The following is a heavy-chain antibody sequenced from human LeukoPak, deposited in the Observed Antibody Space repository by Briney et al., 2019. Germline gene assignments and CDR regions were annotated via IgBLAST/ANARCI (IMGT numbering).Heavy chain of an antibody. D-gene: IGHD5-12*01. Sequence: ASVKVSCNASGYTFTSYAMHWVRQAPGQRLEWMGWINAGNGNTKYSQKFQGRVTITRDTSASTAYMELSSPRSEDTAVYYCAREGGLRGPFDYWGQGTLVTVSS. CDR3: AREGGLRGPFDY. V-gene: IGHV1-3*01. CDR1: GYTFTSYA. CDR2: INAGNGNT. J-gene: IGHJ4*02.